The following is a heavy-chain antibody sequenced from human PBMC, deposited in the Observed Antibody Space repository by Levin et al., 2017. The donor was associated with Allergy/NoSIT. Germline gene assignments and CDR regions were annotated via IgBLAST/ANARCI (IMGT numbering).Heavy chain of an antibody. V-gene: IGHV1-18*01. CDR1: GYTFTSYG. CDR2: ISAYNGNT. D-gene: IGHD2-15*01. Sequence: PAASVKVSCKASGYTFTSYGISWVRQAPGQGLEWMGWISAYNGNTNYAQKLQGRVTMTTDTSTSTAYMELRSLRSDDTAVYYCARDCSGGSCKLEDYWGQGTLVTVSS. J-gene: IGHJ4*02. CDR3: ARDCSGGSCKLEDY.